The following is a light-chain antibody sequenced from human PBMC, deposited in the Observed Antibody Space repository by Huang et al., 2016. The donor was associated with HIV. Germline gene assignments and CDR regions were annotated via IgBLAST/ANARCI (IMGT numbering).Light chain of an antibody. J-gene: IGKJ1*01. V-gene: IGKV3-15*01. CDR1: QNVYSN. Sequence: ETVMTQSPASLSLSPGERATLSCRAGQNVYSNLAWYQHNPGQAPRLLSYGASPRATGVPARFSGSGSVTEFALTISSLQSEDFAVYYCLQYYDWPPWTFGQGTKVEIK. CDR3: LQYYDWPPWT. CDR2: GAS.